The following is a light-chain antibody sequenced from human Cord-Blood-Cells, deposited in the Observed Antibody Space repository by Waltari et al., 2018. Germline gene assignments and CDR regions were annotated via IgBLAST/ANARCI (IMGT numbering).Light chain of an antibody. J-gene: IGLJ3*02. CDR3: SSYTSSSTWV. Sequence: QSALTPPASVPGSPGQSIPLPRTGTSRDVGGYNYVSWYQQPPGKAPKLMIYDVSNRPSGVSKRFAGSKSGNTASLTIYGLQAEDEADYYCSSYTSSSTWVFGGGTKLTVL. CDR1: SRDVGGYNY. CDR2: DVS. V-gene: IGLV2-14*01.